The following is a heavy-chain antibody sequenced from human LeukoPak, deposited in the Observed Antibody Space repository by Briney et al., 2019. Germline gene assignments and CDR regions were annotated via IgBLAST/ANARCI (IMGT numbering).Heavy chain of an antibody. CDR3: ARRWGEY. CDR1: GGSISSYY. D-gene: IGHD3-16*01. Sequence: PSETLSLTCTVSGGSISSYYWTWIRQPPGKGLEWIAYMYYSGSTNYNPSLKSRVTISVDTSKNQFSLKLSSVTAADTAVYYCARRWGEYWGQGTLVTVSS. J-gene: IGHJ4*02. V-gene: IGHV4-59*08. CDR2: MYYSGST.